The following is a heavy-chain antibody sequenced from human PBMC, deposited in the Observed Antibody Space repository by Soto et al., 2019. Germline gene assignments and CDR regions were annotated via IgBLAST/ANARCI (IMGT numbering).Heavy chain of an antibody. D-gene: IGHD2-15*01. Sequence: PSETLSLTCTVSGGSISGDYWSWIRQPPGKGLEWIGSMYYSGSTYYADAVKGRFTISRDNSKNTLYLQMNSLRAEDTAVHYCARDSGLDYYHGMDVWGQGTTVTVSS. CDR2: MYYSGST. V-gene: IGHV3-53*01. CDR1: GGSISGDY. CDR3: ARDSGLDYYHGMDV. J-gene: IGHJ6*02.